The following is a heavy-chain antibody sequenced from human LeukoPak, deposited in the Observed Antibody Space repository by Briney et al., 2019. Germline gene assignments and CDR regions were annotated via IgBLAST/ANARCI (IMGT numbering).Heavy chain of an antibody. CDR2: IFPSGGEI. CDR3: ATYRQVLLPFES. CDR1: GFTFSTFA. J-gene: IGHJ4*02. D-gene: IGHD2-8*02. V-gene: IGHV3-23*01. Sequence: GGSLRLSCAASGFTFSTFAMIWVRQPPGKGLEWVSSIFPSGGEIHCADSVRGRFTISRDNSKSTLSLQMNSLRAEDTAIYYCATYRQVLLPFESWGQGTLVTVSS.